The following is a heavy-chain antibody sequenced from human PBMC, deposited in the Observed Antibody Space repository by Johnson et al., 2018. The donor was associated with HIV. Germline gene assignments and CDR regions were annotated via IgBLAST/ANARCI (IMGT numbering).Heavy chain of an antibody. CDR1: GFTVSSNY. V-gene: IGHV3-66*01. J-gene: IGHJ3*02. CDR3: ARDQRSSGLNDQTDAFDI. CDR2: IYSDGGT. D-gene: IGHD6-19*01. Sequence: VQLVESGGGLVQPGGSLRLSCTASGFTVSSNYMTWVRQAPGTGLEWVSTIYSDGGTYHADSVRGRFTISRDSSKNTVYLQMNSLRVEDTAVYYCARDQRSSGLNDQTDAFDIWGQGTMVTVSS.